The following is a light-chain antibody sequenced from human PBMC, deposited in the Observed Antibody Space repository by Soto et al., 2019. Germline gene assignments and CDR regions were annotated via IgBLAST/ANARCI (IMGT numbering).Light chain of an antibody. Sequence: QSALTQPASVSGSPGQSITISCTGTSSDVGHYNYVSWYQQHPGKAPKLMIYDVSNRPSGVSNRFSGSKSGNTASLTISGLRAEDEADYYCSSYTSSSTGVFGTGTKLTVL. CDR1: SSDVGHYNY. V-gene: IGLV2-14*01. CDR2: DVS. CDR3: SSYTSSSTGV. J-gene: IGLJ1*01.